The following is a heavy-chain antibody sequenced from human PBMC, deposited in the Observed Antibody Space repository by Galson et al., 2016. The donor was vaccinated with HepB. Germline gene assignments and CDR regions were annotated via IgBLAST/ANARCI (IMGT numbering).Heavy chain of an antibody. V-gene: IGHV3-21*01. CDR1: GISFSTFS. D-gene: IGHD6-19*01. CDR2: ISSNGDFI. J-gene: IGHJ4*02. CDR3: AREGAEMAVAGTAFDY. Sequence: SLRLSCAASGISFSTFSMNWVRQAPGQGLEWLSSISSNGDFINYADSVKGRFTISRDNADNSLFLHMSSLRAEDTAIYYCAREGAEMAVAGTAFDYWGQGTLVIVSS.